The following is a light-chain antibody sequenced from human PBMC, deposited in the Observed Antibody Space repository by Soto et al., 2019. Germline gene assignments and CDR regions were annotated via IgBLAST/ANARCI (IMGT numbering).Light chain of an antibody. V-gene: IGKV1-39*01. CDR1: QSISSY. CDR2: AAS. CDR3: QQSYSTPFT. J-gene: IGKJ4*01. Sequence: DIQMPQSPSSLSASVGDRVTITCRASQSISSYLNWYQQKPGKAPKLLIYAASSLQSGVPSRFSGSGSGTDFTLTISSLQPEDFATYYCQQSYSTPFTVGGGTKVDIK.